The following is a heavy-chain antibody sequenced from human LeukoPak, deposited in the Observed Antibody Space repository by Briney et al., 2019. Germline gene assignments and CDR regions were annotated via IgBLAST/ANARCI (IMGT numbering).Heavy chain of an antibody. CDR3: ARVNTPIMVVAAFDY. CDR1: GFTFSSYA. V-gene: IGHV3-64*01. D-gene: IGHD2-15*01. Sequence: PGGSLRLSCAASGFTFSSYAMHWVRQAPGKGLEYVSAISSNGGSTYYANSVKGRFTISRDNSKNTLYLQMGSLRAEDMAVYYCARVNTPIMVVAAFDYWGLGTLVTVSS. J-gene: IGHJ4*02. CDR2: ISSNGGST.